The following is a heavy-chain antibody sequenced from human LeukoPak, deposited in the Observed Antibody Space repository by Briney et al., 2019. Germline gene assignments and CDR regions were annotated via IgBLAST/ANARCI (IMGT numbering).Heavy chain of an antibody. D-gene: IGHD3-9*01. CDR3: ARSVLRYFDWLSKPYYFDY. V-gene: IGHV4-61*01. J-gene: IGHJ4*02. CDR2: VYYSGST. Sequence: SETLSLTCTVSGGSVSSGRYNWSWIRQPPGKALEWIGYVYYSGSTNYNPSLKSRVTLSVDTAKNQFSLKLSSVTAADTAVYYWARSVLRYFDWLSKPYYFDYWGQGTLVTVSS. CDR1: GGSVSSGRYN.